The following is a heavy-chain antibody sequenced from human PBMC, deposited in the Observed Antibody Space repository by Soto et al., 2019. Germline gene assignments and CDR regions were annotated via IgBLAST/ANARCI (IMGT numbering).Heavy chain of an antibody. V-gene: IGHV1-18*01. J-gene: IGHJ6*02. Sequence: ASVKVSCKVSGYTLTQLSMHWVRQAPGKGLEWMGWISAYNGNTNYAQKLQGRVTMTTDTSTSTAYMELRSLRSDDTAVYYCARGDYSYYGMDVWGQGTTVTVSS. CDR1: GYTLTQLS. CDR3: ARGDYSYYGMDV. CDR2: ISAYNGNT.